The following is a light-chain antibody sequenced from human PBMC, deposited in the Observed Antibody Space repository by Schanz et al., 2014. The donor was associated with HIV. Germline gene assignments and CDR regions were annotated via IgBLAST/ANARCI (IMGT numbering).Light chain of an antibody. V-gene: IGKV1-5*03. Sequence: DIQMTQSPSTLSASVGDRVTITCRASQSISSWLAWYQQKPGKAPKVLIYKATTLESGVPSRFSGSGSGTEFTLTISSLQPDDFATYYCQQPASYPLTFGGGTKVEIK. CDR2: KAT. CDR1: QSISSW. J-gene: IGKJ4*01. CDR3: QQPASYPLT.